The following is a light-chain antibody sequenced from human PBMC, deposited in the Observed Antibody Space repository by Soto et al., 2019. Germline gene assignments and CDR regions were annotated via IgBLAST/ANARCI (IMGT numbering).Light chain of an antibody. V-gene: IGKV3-11*01. CDR3: QQHTNWPLT. CDR1: HSVSTY. J-gene: IGKJ4*01. CDR2: DAS. Sequence: ETVLTQPPATLSLSPGEGATLSCRASHSVSTYLAWYQQKPGQTPRLLIYDASTRATGIPARFSGSGSGTDFTLNISSLEPEDFAVYYCQQHTNWPLTFGGGTKVDIK.